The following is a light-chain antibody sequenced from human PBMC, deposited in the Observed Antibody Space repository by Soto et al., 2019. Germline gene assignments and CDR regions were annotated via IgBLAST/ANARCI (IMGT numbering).Light chain of an antibody. V-gene: IGKV1-27*01. CDR3: QKYNSALT. J-gene: IGKJ4*01. CDR1: QGISNY. Sequence: DIQMTQSPSSLSASVGDIVTITCRASQGISNYLAWYQQKPGKVPKLLIYAASTLQSGVPSRFSGRGSWTDFTLTISSLQPEDVATYYCQKYNSALTFGGGTKVEIK. CDR2: AAS.